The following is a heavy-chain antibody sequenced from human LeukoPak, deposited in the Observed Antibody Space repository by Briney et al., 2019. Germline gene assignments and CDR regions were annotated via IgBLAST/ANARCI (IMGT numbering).Heavy chain of an antibody. CDR1: GFTFSSYG. J-gene: IGHJ4*02. CDR2: IWYDGSNK. CDR3: AKPVYSSGWYIDH. D-gene: IGHD6-19*01. Sequence: PGRSLRLSCAASGFTFSSYGMHWVRQAPGKGLEWVTAIWYDGSNKYYADSVKGRFTISRDNSKNTLYLQMNSLRAEDTAVYYCAKPVYSSGWYIDHWGQGTLVTVSS. V-gene: IGHV3-33*06.